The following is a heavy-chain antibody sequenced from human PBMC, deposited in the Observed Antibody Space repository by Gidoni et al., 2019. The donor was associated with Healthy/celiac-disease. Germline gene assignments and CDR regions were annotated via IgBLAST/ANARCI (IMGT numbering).Heavy chain of an antibody. V-gene: IGHV3-49*03. CDR2: IRSKAYGGTT. Sequence: VQLVESGGGLVQPGRSLRLDCAASGFTFGYYDMSWFLQAPGKGLEWVGFIRSKAYGGTTEYAASVTGRFTISRDDSKSIAYLQMNSLKTEDTSVYYCTRLGKHSSWLLQTDAFDIWGQGTMVTVSS. J-gene: IGHJ3*02. CDR1: GFTFGYYD. CDR3: TRLGKHSSWLLQTDAFDI. D-gene: IGHD3-22*01.